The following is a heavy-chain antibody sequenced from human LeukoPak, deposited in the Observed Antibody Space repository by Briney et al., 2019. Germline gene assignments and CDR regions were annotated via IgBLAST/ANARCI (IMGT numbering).Heavy chain of an antibody. Sequence: ASVKVSCKASGYTFTSYDINWVRQATGQGLEWMGWMNPNSGNTGYAQKFQSRVTMTRNTSISTAYMELSSLRSEDTAVYYCARGSRTRGTMVRGVGYGMDVWGQGTTVTVSS. V-gene: IGHV1-8*01. CDR1: GYTFTSYD. CDR2: MNPNSGNT. CDR3: ARGSRTRGTMVRGVGYGMDV. D-gene: IGHD3-10*01. J-gene: IGHJ6*02.